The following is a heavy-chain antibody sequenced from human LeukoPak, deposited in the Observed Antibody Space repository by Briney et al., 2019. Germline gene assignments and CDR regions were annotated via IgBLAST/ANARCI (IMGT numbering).Heavy chain of an antibody. V-gene: IGHV3-23*01. D-gene: IGHD6-6*01. CDR1: GFTFGSYA. CDR2: ISGSGGST. J-gene: IGHJ6*02. CDR3: AKGNIAARQDIMDV. Sequence: GGSLRLSCAASGFTFGSYAMSWVRQAPGKGLEWGSLISGSGGSTYYADSVKGRFTISRDNSKNTLYLQMNSLRVEDTAVYYCAKGNIAARQDIMDVWGQGTTVTVSS.